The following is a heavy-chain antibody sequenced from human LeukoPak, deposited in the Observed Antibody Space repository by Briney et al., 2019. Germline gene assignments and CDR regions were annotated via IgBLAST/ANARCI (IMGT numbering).Heavy chain of an antibody. CDR3: ARNPPYCTSTDCYNGY. D-gene: IGHD2-2*02. V-gene: IGHV1-2*02. CDR2: INPNSGAT. Sequence: GPSVKVSCKASGYTFTIYYMHWVRQAPGQGLEWMGWINPNSGATTYAQRFQGRVTMTRDTSISTAYMELSGLTSDDTGVYYCARNPPYCTSTDCYNGYWGQGTLVTVSS. J-gene: IGHJ4*02. CDR1: GYTFTIYY.